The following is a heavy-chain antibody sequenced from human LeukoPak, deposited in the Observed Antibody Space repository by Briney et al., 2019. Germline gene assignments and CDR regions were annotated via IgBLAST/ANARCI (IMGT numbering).Heavy chain of an antibody. CDR1: GFTFSSYG. Sequence: GGSLRLSCAASGFTFSSYGMHWVRQAPGKGLEWVAFIRYDGSNKYYADPVKGRFTISRDNSKNTLYLQMNSLRAEDTAVYYCAKLQSWPTDSNFDYWGQGTLVTVSS. D-gene: IGHD3-22*01. CDR2: IRYDGSNK. V-gene: IGHV3-30*02. J-gene: IGHJ4*02. CDR3: AKLQSWPTDSNFDY.